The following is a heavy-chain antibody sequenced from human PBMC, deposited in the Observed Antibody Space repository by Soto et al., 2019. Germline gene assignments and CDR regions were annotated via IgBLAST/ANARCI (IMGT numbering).Heavy chain of an antibody. D-gene: IGHD6-6*01. CDR3: ARGSSSPDLGY. Sequence: QVQLQESGPGLVKPSETLSLTCTVSGGSNSSYYWSWIRQPPGKGLEWIGYIYYSGSTNYNPSLKSRVTISVDTSKNQFSLKLSSVTAADTAVYYCARGSSSPDLGYWGQGTLVTVSS. CDR1: GGSNSSYY. V-gene: IGHV4-59*01. J-gene: IGHJ4*02. CDR2: IYYSGST.